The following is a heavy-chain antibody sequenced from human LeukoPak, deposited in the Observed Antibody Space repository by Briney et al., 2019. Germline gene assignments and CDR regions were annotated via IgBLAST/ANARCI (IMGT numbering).Heavy chain of an antibody. CDR2: LYPGDSYT. CDR3: ARSGRSSSWNWFDP. Sequence: GESLKISCKGSGYSFTSYWIGWVRQKPGKGLEWMGILYPGDSYTNYSPPFQSHVTISADKSISTAYLQWSSLKASDTAMYYCARSGRSSSWNWFDPWGQGTLVTVSS. D-gene: IGHD6-6*01. J-gene: IGHJ5*02. V-gene: IGHV5-51*01. CDR1: GYSFTSYW.